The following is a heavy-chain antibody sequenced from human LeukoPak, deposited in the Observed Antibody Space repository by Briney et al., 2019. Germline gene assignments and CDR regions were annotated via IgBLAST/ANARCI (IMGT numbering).Heavy chain of an antibody. CDR2: ISGSGGST. D-gene: IGHD3-10*01. Sequence: GGSLRLSCAASGFTFSSYAMHWVRQAPGKGLEWVLAISGSGGSTYYADSVKGRFTISRDNSKNTLYLQMNSLRAEDTAVYYCARERYGSGHAFDIWGQGTMVTVSS. CDR1: GFTFSSYA. CDR3: ARERYGSGHAFDI. J-gene: IGHJ3*02. V-gene: IGHV3-23*01.